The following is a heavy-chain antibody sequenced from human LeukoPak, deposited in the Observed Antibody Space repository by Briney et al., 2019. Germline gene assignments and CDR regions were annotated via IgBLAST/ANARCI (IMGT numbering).Heavy chain of an antibody. CDR2: IYYSGTT. CDR3: ARRSYYDGSGFFDY. Sequence: SETLSLTCTVSGGSISSSAYYWGWLRQPPGKGLEWIGSIYYSGTTYYNPSLKSRVTISVDTSKNQFSLKLSSVTAADTAVYYCARRSYYDGSGFFDYWGQGTLVTVSS. V-gene: IGHV4-39*01. D-gene: IGHD3-22*01. J-gene: IGHJ4*02. CDR1: GGSISSSAYY.